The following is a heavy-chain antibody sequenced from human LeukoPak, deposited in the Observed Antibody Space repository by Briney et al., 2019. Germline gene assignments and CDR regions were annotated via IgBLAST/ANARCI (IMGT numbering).Heavy chain of an antibody. J-gene: IGHJ4*02. Sequence: SETLSLTCTVSGGSINSYYWSWIRQPPGKGLEWIGYIYYSGSTNYSPSLKSRVTISVDTSKNQFSLKLSSVTAADTAVYYCARVKGVVTAILDYWGQGTLVTVSS. D-gene: IGHD2-21*02. V-gene: IGHV4-59*01. CDR3: ARVKGVVTAILDY. CDR2: IYYSGST. CDR1: GGSINSYY.